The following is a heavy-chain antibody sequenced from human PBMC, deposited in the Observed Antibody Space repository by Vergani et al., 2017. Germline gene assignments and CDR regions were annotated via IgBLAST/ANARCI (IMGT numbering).Heavy chain of an antibody. Sequence: QLQLQESGPGLVKPSATLSLTCSVSGASIRSSNYYWGWIRQPPGKGLEWIASFYYSWSTYYNPSLKSRVTVSVDTSKNQFSLKLCSVTAADTAVYFCTTESTVEWLVKLGWIDPWGQGILVTVSS. CDR2: FYYSWST. V-gene: IGHV4-39*02. CDR3: TTESTVEWLVKLGWIDP. CDR1: GASIRSSNYY. D-gene: IGHD6-19*01. J-gene: IGHJ5*02.